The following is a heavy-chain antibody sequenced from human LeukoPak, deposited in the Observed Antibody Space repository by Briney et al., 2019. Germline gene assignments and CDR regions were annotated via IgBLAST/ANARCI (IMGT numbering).Heavy chain of an antibody. J-gene: IGHJ4*02. D-gene: IGHD5-12*01. Sequence: GGSLRLSCAASGFTFSSYAMNWVRQAPGKGLEWVSDISGSGGSTYYADSVKGRFAISRDNSNNTLYLQMNSLRVEDTAVYYCAPDPNKWLRNYWGQGTLVTVSS. CDR1: GFTFSSYA. CDR3: APDPNKWLRNY. CDR2: ISGSGGST. V-gene: IGHV3-23*01.